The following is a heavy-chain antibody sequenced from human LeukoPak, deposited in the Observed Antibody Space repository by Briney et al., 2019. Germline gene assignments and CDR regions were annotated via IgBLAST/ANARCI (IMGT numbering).Heavy chain of an antibody. D-gene: IGHD6-13*01. Sequence: SETLSLICTVSGGSVSSYYWSWIRQPAGKGLEWIGRIYTSGSTNYNPSLKSRVTMSVDTSKNQFSLKLSSVTAADTAVYYCARDSPYSSSFPDAFDIWGQGTMVTVSS. J-gene: IGHJ3*02. CDR2: IYTSGST. CDR1: GGSVSSYY. V-gene: IGHV4-4*07. CDR3: ARDSPYSSSFPDAFDI.